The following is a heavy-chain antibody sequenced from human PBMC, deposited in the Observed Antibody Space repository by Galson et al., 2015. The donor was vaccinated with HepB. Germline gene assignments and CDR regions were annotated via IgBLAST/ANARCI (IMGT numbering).Heavy chain of an antibody. CDR3: ARDEGNTGYYEQGY. V-gene: IGHV3-33*01. D-gene: IGHD3-22*01. CDR2: IWYDGSNK. Sequence: SLRLSCAASGFTFSSYGMHWVRQAPGKGLEWVAVIWYDGSNKYYADSVKGRFTISRDNSKNTLYLQMNSLRAEDTAVYYCARDEGNTGYYEQGYWGQGTLVTVSS. J-gene: IGHJ4*02. CDR1: GFTFSSYG.